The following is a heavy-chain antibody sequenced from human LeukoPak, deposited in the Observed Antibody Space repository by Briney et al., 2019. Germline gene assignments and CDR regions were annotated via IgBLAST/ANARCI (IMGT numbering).Heavy chain of an antibody. D-gene: IGHD3-16*01. CDR3: VRDYVWGTYGPDY. Sequence: TGGSLRLSCAASGFTFSSYWMSWFRQIPGKGLEWLGNIKTDGSEKYYLDSVRGRFTISRDNAKNSLFLQMNSLRGEDTAVYYCVRDYVWGTYGPDYWGQGTLVTVTS. CDR1: GFTFSSYW. J-gene: IGHJ4*02. CDR2: IKTDGSEK. V-gene: IGHV3-7*01.